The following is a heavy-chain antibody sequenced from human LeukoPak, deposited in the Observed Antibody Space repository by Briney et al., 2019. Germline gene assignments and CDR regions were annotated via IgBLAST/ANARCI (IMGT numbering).Heavy chain of an antibody. J-gene: IGHJ4*02. D-gene: IGHD3-22*01. CDR3: AKDLQRYYYDSSGYLN. CDR2: ISGSGGST. V-gene: IGHV3-23*01. CDR1: GFTFSSYE. Sequence: GGSLRLSCAASGFTFSSYEMNWVRQAPGKGLEWVSAISGSGGSTYYADSVKGRFTISRDNSKNTLYLQMNSLRAEDTAVYYCAKDLQRYYYDSSGYLNWGQGTLVTVSS.